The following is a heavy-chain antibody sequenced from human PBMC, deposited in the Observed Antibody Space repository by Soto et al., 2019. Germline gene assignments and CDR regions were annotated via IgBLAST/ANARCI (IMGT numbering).Heavy chain of an antibody. CDR1: GFTSSSHA. Sequence: GRCMRLSCVVSGFTSSSHAMTWVRQAPGEGLGWVSTFGGSCAYCAAIVKGQSTSTGDNAKITVNLQMNSLRAEATAVYCCARDMTTYEYWGQGTVVTVSS. D-gene: IGHD3-16*01. V-gene: IGHV3-23*01. J-gene: IGHJ4*02. CDR2: FGGSCA. CDR3: ARDMTTYEY.